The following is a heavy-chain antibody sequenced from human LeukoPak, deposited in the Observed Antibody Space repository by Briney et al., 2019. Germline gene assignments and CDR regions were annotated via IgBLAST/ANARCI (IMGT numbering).Heavy chain of an antibody. CDR2: IYYSGST. V-gene: IGHV4-59*01. CDR3: ARERARAFDI. Sequence: SETLSLTCTVSGGSISSYYWSWIRQPPGKGLEWIGYIYYSGSTNYNPSLKSRVTISVDTSKNQFSLQLSSVTAADTAVYYCARERARAFDIWGEGTMVTVSA. CDR1: GGSISSYY. J-gene: IGHJ3*02.